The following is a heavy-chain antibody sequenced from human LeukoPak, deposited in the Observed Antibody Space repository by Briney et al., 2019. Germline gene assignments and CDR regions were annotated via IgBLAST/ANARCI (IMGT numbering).Heavy chain of an antibody. J-gene: IGHJ4*02. Sequence: SVKLSCKASGGTFSSYAISWVRQAPGQGLEWMGRIIPIFATANYAQKFQGRVTITTDESTSTAYMELSSLRSEDTAVYYCARGVLLWFGEWRPLDYWGQGTLVTVSS. CDR1: GGTFSSYA. CDR3: ARGVLLWFGEWRPLDY. V-gene: IGHV1-69*05. CDR2: IIPIFATA. D-gene: IGHD3-10*01.